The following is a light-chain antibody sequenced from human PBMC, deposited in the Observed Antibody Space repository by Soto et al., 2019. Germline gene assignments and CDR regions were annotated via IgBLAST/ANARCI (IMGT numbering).Light chain of an antibody. CDR2: GAS. CDR1: QSVSSSY. J-gene: IGKJ1*01. Sequence: EIVLTQSPGTLSLSPWEGATLSCRASQSVSSSYIAWYQQRPGQTPSLLIYGASTRATGIPDRFSGSGSGTHFTPTISRLEPEDFAVYYCQLYGGSPKTFGQGTKVDIK. CDR3: QLYGGSPKT. V-gene: IGKV3-20*01.